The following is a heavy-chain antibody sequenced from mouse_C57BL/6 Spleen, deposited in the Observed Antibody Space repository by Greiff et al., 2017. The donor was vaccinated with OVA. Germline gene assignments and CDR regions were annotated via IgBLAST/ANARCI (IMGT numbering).Heavy chain of an antibody. CDR2: ISYDGSN. CDR3: ARDWDYAMDY. J-gene: IGHJ4*01. D-gene: IGHD4-1*01. CDR1: GYSITSGYY. V-gene: IGHV3-6*01. Sequence: DVKLQESGPGLVKPSQSLSLTCSVTGYSITSGYYWNWIRQFPGNKLEWMGYISYDGSNNYNPSLKNRISITRDTSKNQFFLKLNSVTTEDTATYYCARDWDYAMDYWGQGTSVTVSS.